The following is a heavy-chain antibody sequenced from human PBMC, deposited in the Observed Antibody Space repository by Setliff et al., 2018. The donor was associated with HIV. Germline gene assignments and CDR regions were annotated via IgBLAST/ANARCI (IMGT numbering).Heavy chain of an antibody. CDR2: IYYSGST. Sequence: SETLSLTCTVSGGSISSHYWSWIRQPPGKGLEWIGSIYYSGSTNYNPSLKSRVTISVDTSKNQFSLKLSSVTAADTAVYYCARDQYYNFWSGYPYYYYGMDVWGQGTTVTVSS. CDR1: GGSISSHY. V-gene: IGHV4-59*11. CDR3: ARDQYYNFWSGYPYYYYGMDV. D-gene: IGHD3-3*01. J-gene: IGHJ6*02.